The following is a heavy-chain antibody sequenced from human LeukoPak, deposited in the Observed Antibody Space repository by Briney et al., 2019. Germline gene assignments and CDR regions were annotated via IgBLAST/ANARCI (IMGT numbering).Heavy chain of an antibody. J-gene: IGHJ2*01. Sequence: PSETLSLTCTVSGGSVNSDNYYWTWIRQPPGKGLEWIGCTYYTGNSNYNPSLKSRVTISLDTSKNQFSLKLSSVTAADTAVYYCARGLVEMATRYFDLWGRGTLVTVSS. V-gene: IGHV4-61*01. CDR3: ARGLVEMATRYFDL. CDR1: GGSVNSDNYY. CDR2: TYYTGNS. D-gene: IGHD5-24*01.